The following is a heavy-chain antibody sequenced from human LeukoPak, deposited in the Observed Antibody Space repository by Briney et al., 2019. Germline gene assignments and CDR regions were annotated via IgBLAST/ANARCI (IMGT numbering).Heavy chain of an antibody. CDR3: ARHRGYSGYDYSFDY. J-gene: IGHJ4*02. D-gene: IGHD5-12*01. V-gene: IGHV1-18*01. Sequence: ASVKVSCKASGYTFTSDGISWVRQAPGQGLEWMGWISAYNGNTNYAQKLQGRVTMTTDTSTSTAYMELRSLRSDDTAVYYCARHRGYSGYDYSFDYWGQGTLVTVSS. CDR1: GYTFTSDG. CDR2: ISAYNGNT.